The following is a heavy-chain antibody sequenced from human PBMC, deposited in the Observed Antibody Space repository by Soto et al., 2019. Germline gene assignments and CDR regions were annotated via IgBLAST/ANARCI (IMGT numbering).Heavy chain of an antibody. Sequence: GGSLRLSCAASGFTFSNFAMTWVRQAPGRGLEWVSAIRSSDGRTNYADSVKGRFTISRDNSKNTLYLQMNSLRAEDTAVYFCAKDYLSSAWFGYGMDVWGQGTTVTVSS. CDR2: IRSSDGRT. J-gene: IGHJ6*02. CDR3: AKDYLSSAWFGYGMDV. CDR1: GFTFSNFA. D-gene: IGHD3-10*01. V-gene: IGHV3-23*01.